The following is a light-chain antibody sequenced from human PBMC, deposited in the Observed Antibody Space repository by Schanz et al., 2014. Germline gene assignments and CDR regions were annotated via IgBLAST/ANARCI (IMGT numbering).Light chain of an antibody. CDR2: TSD. CDR3: AAWDDSLNGHVV. CDR1: SSNIGSNP. J-gene: IGLJ2*01. V-gene: IGLV1-44*01. Sequence: QSVLTQPPSASGTPGQRVTISCSGSSSNIGSNPVNWYQQLPRAAPTLLIYTSDQRPSGVPDRFSGSKSGTSASLAISGPXXXXEAHYYCAAWDDSLNGHVVFGGGTKLTVL.